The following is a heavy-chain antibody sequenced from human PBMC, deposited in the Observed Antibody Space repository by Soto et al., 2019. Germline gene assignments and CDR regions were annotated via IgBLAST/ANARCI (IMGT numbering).Heavy chain of an antibody. D-gene: IGHD5-12*01. V-gene: IGHV1-69*01. CDR2: IIPIFGTA. CDR3: ARVAGWLQMPRFDY. Sequence: QVQLVQSGAEVKKPGSSVKVSCKASGGTFSSYAISWVRQAPGQGLEWMGGIIPIFGTANYAQKFQGRATITADESTSTAYMELSSLRSEDTAVYYCARVAGWLQMPRFDYWGQGTLVTVSS. J-gene: IGHJ4*02. CDR1: GGTFSSYA.